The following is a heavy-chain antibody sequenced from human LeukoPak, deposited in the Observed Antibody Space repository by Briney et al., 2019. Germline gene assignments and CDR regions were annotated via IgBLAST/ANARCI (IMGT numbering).Heavy chain of an antibody. CDR1: GYTFTGYY. J-gene: IGHJ5*02. D-gene: IGHD6-6*01. Sequence: ASVKVSCKASGYTFTGYYMHWVRQAPGQGLEWMGWINPNSGGTNYAQKFQGRVTMTRDTSISTAYMELSRLRSDDTAVYYCARHVPRAVYIRAALFWFDPWGQGTLVTVSS. V-gene: IGHV1-2*02. CDR2: INPNSGGT. CDR3: ARHVPRAVYIRAALFWFDP.